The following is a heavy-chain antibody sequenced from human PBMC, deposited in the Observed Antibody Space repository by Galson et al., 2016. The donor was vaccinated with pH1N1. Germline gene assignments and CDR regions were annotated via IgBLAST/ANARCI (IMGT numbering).Heavy chain of an antibody. V-gene: IGHV1-18*01. CDR3: ARTAAAAYFDY. J-gene: IGHJ4*02. Sequence: SVKVSCKASGYTFTAYGINWVRQAPGQGLEWMGRISAINASPRHAQKFQGRVTMTSDPSTNTAYMELGSLRSDDPAVYYCARTAAAAYFDYWGQGTLITVSS. D-gene: IGHD6-13*01. CDR2: ISAINASP. CDR1: GYTFTAYG.